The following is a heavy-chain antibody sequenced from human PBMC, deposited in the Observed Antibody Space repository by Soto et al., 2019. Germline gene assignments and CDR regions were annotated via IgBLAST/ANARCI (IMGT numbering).Heavy chain of an antibody. Sequence: EVQLLESGGGLVQPGGSLRLSCAASGFTFSSYAMSWVRQAQGKGLEWVSVISGSGGSTYYADSVKGRFTISRDNSKNTLYLQMTSLRAEDTAVYYCAKGRVWFGAGMDVWGQGTTVTVSS. D-gene: IGHD3-10*01. J-gene: IGHJ6*02. CDR1: GFTFSSYA. V-gene: IGHV3-23*01. CDR3: AKGRVWFGAGMDV. CDR2: ISGSGGST.